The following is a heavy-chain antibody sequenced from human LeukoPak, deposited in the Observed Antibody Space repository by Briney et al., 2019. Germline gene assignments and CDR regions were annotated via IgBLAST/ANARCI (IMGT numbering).Heavy chain of an antibody. D-gene: IGHD1-20*01. J-gene: IGHJ5*02. CDR1: GFTFSSYA. CDR2: ISGSGGST. CDR3: ARDPYNWNAGALDP. Sequence: PGGSLRLSCAASGFTFSSYAMSWVRQAPGKGLEWVSAISGSGGSTYYADSVKGRFTISRDNAKNSLYLQMNSLRAEDTAVYYCARDPYNWNAGALDPWVQGTLVTVSS. V-gene: IGHV3-23*01.